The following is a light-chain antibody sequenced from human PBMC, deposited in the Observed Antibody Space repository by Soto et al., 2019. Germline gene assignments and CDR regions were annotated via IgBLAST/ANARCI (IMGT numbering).Light chain of an antibody. CDR1: SNDLGGYNY. J-gene: IGLJ2*01. V-gene: IGLV2-8*01. CDR3: SSYGGSDNLI. Sequence: QSALTQPPSASGSPGQSVTISCTGSSNDLGGYNYVSWYQHHPGKAPKLLIYEVRERPSGVPDRFSGSKSGNTASLTVSGLQAEDEADYYCSSYGGSDNLIFGGGTQLTVL. CDR2: EVR.